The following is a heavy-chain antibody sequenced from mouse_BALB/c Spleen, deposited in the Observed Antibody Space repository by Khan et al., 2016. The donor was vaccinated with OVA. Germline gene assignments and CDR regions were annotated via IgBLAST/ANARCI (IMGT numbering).Heavy chain of an antibody. Sequence: EVNLEESGPGLVKPSQSLSLTCTVTGYSITSAYAWNWIRQFPGNKLDWLGYISYSGNTKYNPSLKSRISVTRDTSKNQFFLQLHSVTTEDSATYYCARVSGGDYDYWGQGTTLTVSS. D-gene: IGHD4-1*01. CDR3: ARVSGGDYDY. CDR1: GYSITSAYA. J-gene: IGHJ2*01. V-gene: IGHV3-2*02. CDR2: ISYSGNT.